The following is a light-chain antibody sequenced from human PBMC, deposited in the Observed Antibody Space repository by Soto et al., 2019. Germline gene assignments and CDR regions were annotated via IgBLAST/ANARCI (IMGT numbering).Light chain of an antibody. Sequence: IQVTQSPSTLSASVGDRVTITCRASQSIRSWLAWYQQKPGKAPKLLIYDASNLESGVPSRFSGSGSGTEFTLTISSLQPDDFATYYCQLYNSYYSGVFTFGPGTKVDIK. CDR2: DAS. V-gene: IGKV1-5*01. J-gene: IGKJ3*01. CDR1: QSIRSW. CDR3: QLYNSYYSGVFT.